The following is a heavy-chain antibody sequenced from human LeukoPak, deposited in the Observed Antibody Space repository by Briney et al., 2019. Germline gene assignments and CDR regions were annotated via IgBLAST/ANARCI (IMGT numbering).Heavy chain of an antibody. J-gene: IGHJ4*02. V-gene: IGHV3-23*01. CDR3: ATDQSWESPHYLDS. CDR1: GFTFSSLA. Sequence: GESLTLSCALSGFTFSSLAMSWVRQPPGEGLEWVSGISASGGNTYYADSVTGRFTISRDNSKNTLYVQMNSLLDDDTAVYYCATDQSWESPHYLDSWGQGTLVTVSS. CDR2: ISASGGNT. D-gene: IGHD6-13*01.